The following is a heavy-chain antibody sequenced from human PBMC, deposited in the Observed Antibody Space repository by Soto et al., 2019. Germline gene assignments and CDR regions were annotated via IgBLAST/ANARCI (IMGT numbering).Heavy chain of an antibody. CDR2: IYNIGST. CDR3: AREGYDAFDI. Sequence: QVQLQESGPGLVKPSQTLSLTCTVSGASISSANYDWSWIRQHPGKGLEWIGYIYNIGSTYYNPSLKSRVTISLDTSKNQFSLKLSSVTAADTAVYYCAREGYDAFDIWGQGTMVTVSS. CDR1: GASISSANYD. D-gene: IGHD3-22*01. J-gene: IGHJ3*02. V-gene: IGHV4-31*03.